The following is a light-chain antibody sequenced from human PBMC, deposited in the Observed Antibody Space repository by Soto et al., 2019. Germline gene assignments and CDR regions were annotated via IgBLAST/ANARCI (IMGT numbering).Light chain of an antibody. CDR1: SSNIGSHT. CDR3: AAWDDRLYV. V-gene: IGLV1-44*01. J-gene: IGLJ1*01. Sequence: QSVLTQPPSASGDPGQTVTISCSGSSSNIGSHTVNWYQHLPGTAPKLLIYSNTQRPLGVPVRFSGSKSGTSASLAISGLQSEDEAEYYCAAWDDRLYVFGTGTKVTVL. CDR2: SNT.